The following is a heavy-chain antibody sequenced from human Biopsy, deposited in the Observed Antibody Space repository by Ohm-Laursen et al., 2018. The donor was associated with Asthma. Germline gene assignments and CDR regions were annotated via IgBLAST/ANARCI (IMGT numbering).Heavy chain of an antibody. D-gene: IGHD3-10*01. Sequence: GSLEKVSCKTSGYTFNSAGITWVRQAPGQGLEWMGWISVYNGNTKVAQKLQDRVTMITDTSTSTAYMELRSLRSDDTAVYFCARAVDYSHYYGIDVWGQGTTVTVS. CDR2: ISVYNGNT. CDR1: GYTFNSAG. CDR3: ARAVDYSHYYGIDV. V-gene: IGHV1-18*01. J-gene: IGHJ6*02.